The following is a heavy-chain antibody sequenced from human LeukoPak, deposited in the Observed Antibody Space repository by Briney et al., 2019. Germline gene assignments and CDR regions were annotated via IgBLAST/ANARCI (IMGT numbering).Heavy chain of an antibody. V-gene: IGHV3-30*02. J-gene: IGHJ3*02. CDR1: GFTFSSYG. CDR2: IKYDGSNK. D-gene: IGHD5-24*01. CDR3: AKDLEMATISAFDI. Sequence: PGGSLRLSCAASGFTFSSYGMHWVRQAPGKGLEWVAFIKYDGSNKHNAESVKGRFTISRDNSKNTLYLQMNSLRAEDTAVYYCAKDLEMATISAFDIWGQGTMVTVSS.